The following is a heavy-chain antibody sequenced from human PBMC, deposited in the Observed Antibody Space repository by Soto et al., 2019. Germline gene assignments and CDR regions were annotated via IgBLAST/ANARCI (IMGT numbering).Heavy chain of an antibody. CDR3: AKDRIAVAHPAPYYYYYMDV. D-gene: IGHD6-19*01. J-gene: IGHJ6*03. V-gene: IGHV3-9*01. CDR2: ISWNSGSI. Sequence: GGSLRLSCAASGFTFDDYAMHWVRQAPGKGLEWVSGISWNSGSIGYADSVKGRFTISRDNAKNSLYLQMNSLRAEDTALYYCAKDRIAVAHPAPYYYYYMDVWGKGTTVTVSS. CDR1: GFTFDDYA.